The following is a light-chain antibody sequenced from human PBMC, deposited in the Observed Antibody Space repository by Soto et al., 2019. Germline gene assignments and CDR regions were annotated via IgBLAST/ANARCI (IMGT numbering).Light chain of an antibody. CDR2: DEY. Sequence: EIVMTQSSATLSVSPGERATLSFRASQSVSSNLAWYQQKPGQDNRIIISDEYTRATGIQARFSGSGSGTEFTLTVRSMQSEDFAVYYCKQYIKWHIPLGHGQRLELK. J-gene: IGKJ5*01. CDR3: KQYIKWHIP. V-gene: IGKV3-15*01. CDR1: QSVSSN.